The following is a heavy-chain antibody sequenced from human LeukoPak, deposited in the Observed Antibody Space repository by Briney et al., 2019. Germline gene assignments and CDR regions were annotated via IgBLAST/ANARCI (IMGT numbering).Heavy chain of an antibody. CDR1: GGSISYYY. D-gene: IGHD7-27*01. Sequence: SETLSLTCTVSGGSISYYYWSWVRQPPGKGLEWIGEINHSGSTNYNPSLKSRVTISVDTSKNQFSLKLSSVTAADTAVYYCASTNGGGRYYFDYWGQGTLVTVSS. CDR2: INHSGST. J-gene: IGHJ4*02. V-gene: IGHV4-34*01. CDR3: ASTNGGGRYYFDY.